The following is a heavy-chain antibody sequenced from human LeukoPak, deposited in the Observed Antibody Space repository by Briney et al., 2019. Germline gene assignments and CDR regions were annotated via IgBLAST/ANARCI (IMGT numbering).Heavy chain of an antibody. Sequence: PSETLSLTCTVSGGSISSYYWSWIRQPPGKGLEWIGYIYYSGSTNYNPSLKSRVTISVDTSKNQFSLKLSSVTAADTAAYYCARGRTYYYYYMDVWGKGTTVTVSS. CDR3: ARGRTYYYYYMDV. V-gene: IGHV4-59*01. J-gene: IGHJ6*03. CDR2: IYYSGST. CDR1: GGSISSYY.